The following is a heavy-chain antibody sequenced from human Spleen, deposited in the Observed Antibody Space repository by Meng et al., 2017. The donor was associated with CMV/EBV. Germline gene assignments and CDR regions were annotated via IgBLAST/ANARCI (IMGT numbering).Heavy chain of an antibody. D-gene: IGHD3-22*01. J-gene: IGHJ4*02. CDR1: GFTFRDYG. V-gene: IGHV3-30*02. CDR2: IQYDGSHK. CDR3: AKGANFYDSSGPFDY. Sequence: GGSLRLSCTPSGFTFRDYGISWVRQAPGKGLEWVAFIQYDGSHKYYADSVKGRFTISRDNSKNTLYLQMNSLRPEDSAVHYCAKGANFYDSSGPFDYWGQGTVVTVSS.